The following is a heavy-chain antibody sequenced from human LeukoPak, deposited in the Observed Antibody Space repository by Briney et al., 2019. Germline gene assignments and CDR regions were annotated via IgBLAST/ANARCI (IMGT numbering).Heavy chain of an antibody. Sequence: PSETLCLTCSVSGYSISSGYYWGWIRQPPGKGLEWIGSMYHSGSTNYNPSLKSRVTISVDKSKNQFSLKLSSVTAADTAVYYCASRPRQVPYGQGAFDIWGQGTMVTVSS. D-gene: IGHD4-17*01. CDR1: GYSISSGYY. V-gene: IGHV4-38-2*02. CDR2: MYHSGST. CDR3: ASRPRQVPYGQGAFDI. J-gene: IGHJ3*02.